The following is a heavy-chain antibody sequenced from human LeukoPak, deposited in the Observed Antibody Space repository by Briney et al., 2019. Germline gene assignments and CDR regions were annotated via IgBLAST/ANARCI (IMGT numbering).Heavy chain of an antibody. Sequence: SETLSLTCTVSGGSISSYYWSWIRQPPGKGLEWIGYIYYSGSTNYNPSLKSRVTISVDTSKNQFSLKPSSVTAADTAVYYCARHNYDAFDYWGQGTLVTVSS. D-gene: IGHD3-22*01. CDR2: IYYSGST. J-gene: IGHJ4*02. CDR1: GGSISSYY. V-gene: IGHV4-59*08. CDR3: ARHNYDAFDY.